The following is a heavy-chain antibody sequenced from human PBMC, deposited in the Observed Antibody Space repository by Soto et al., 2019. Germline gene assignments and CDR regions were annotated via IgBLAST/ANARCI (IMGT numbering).Heavy chain of an antibody. J-gene: IGHJ4*02. D-gene: IGHD2-15*01. CDR3: ASHWCSGGSCYFDY. CDR1: GYTLTELS. V-gene: IGHV1-24*01. Sequence: ASVKVSCKVSGYTLTELSMHWVRQAPGKGLEWMGGFDPEDGETIYAQKFQGRVTMTEDTSTDTAYMELSSLRSEDTAVYYCASHWCSGGSCYFDYWGQGTLVTVSS. CDR2: FDPEDGET.